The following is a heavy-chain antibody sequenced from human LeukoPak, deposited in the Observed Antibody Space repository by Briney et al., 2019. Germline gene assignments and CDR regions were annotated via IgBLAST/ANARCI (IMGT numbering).Heavy chain of an antibody. D-gene: IGHD6-19*01. CDR3: ARLVTGYSSGWSGPDAFDI. Sequence: SETLSLTCTVSGGSISSYYWSWIRQPPGKGLEWIGYIYYSGSTNYNPSLKSRVTISVDTSKNQFSLKLSSATAADTAVYYCARLVTGYSSGWSGPDAFDIWGQGTMVTVSS. J-gene: IGHJ3*02. V-gene: IGHV4-59*01. CDR2: IYYSGST. CDR1: GGSISSYY.